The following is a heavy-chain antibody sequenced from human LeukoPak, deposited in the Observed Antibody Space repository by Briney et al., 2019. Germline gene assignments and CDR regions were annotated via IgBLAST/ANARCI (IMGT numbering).Heavy chain of an antibody. CDR3: ARSSRFLTGAY. J-gene: IGHJ4*02. CDR2: INPSGGST. D-gene: IGHD3-9*01. V-gene: IGHV1-46*01. Sequence: ASVKVSCKASGNTFTSYYMHWVRQAPGQGLEWMGIINPSGGSTSYAQKFQGRVTMTRDTSTSTVYMELSSLRSEDTAVYYCARSSRFLTGAYWGQGTLVTVSS. CDR1: GNTFTSYY.